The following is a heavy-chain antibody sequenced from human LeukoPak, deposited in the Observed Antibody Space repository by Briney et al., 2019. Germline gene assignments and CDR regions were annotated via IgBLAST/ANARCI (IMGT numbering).Heavy chain of an antibody. CDR2: TYTSGST. CDR1: GGSISSYY. CDR3: ARGPFWSGYAAHINWFDP. Sequence: PSETLSLTCTVSGGSISSYYWSWIRQPAGKGLEWIGRTYTSGSTNYNPSLKSRVTISVDTSKNQFSLKLSSVTAADTAVYYCARGPFWSGYAAHINWFDPWGQGTLVTVSS. D-gene: IGHD3-3*01. V-gene: IGHV4-4*07. J-gene: IGHJ5*02.